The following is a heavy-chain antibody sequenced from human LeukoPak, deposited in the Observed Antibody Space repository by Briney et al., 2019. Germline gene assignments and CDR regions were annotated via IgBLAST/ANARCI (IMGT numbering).Heavy chain of an antibody. CDR1: GFTFDDYA. Sequence: PGGSLRLSCVASGFTFDDYAIHWVRLPPGKGLEWVSLISGDGDATYYADSVKGRFTISRDNSKNSLYLQMNSLRNEDTAFYYCAKDMSYFSSSRPDSWGQGTLVTVSS. V-gene: IGHV3-43*02. D-gene: IGHD6-6*01. CDR2: ISGDGDAT. CDR3: AKDMSYFSSSRPDS. J-gene: IGHJ4*02.